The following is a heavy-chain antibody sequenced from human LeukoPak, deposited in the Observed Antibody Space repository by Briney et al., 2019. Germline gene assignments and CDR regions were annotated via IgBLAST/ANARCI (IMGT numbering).Heavy chain of an antibody. Sequence: SVKVSCKASGGTFSSYAISWVRQAPGQGLEWMGGIIPIFGTANYAQKLQGRVTMTTDTSTSTAYMELRSLRSDDTAVYYCARDMGGWGYDILTGYPRGSFDYWGQGTLVTVSS. CDR2: IIPIFGTA. J-gene: IGHJ4*02. CDR3: ARDMGGWGYDILTGYPRGSFDY. D-gene: IGHD3-9*01. V-gene: IGHV1-69*05. CDR1: GGTFSSYA.